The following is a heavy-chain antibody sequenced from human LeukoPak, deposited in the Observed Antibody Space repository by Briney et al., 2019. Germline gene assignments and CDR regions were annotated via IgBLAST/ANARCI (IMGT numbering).Heavy chain of an antibody. J-gene: IGHJ4*02. CDR2: INHSGST. Sequence: SETLSLTCAVYGGSFSGYYWSWIRQPPGKGLEWIGEINHSGSTNYNPSLKSRVTISVDTSKNQFSLKLSSVTAADTAVYYCARALRYYYDSSGYYYDYWGQGTLVTVSS. V-gene: IGHV4-34*01. CDR3: ARALRYYYDSSGYYYDY. CDR1: GGSFSGYY. D-gene: IGHD3-22*01.